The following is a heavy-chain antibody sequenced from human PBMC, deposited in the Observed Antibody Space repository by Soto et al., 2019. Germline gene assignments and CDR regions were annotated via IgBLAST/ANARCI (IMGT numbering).Heavy chain of an antibody. CDR2: IESRGRTI. CDR1: GFTFSDYH. Sequence: QVQLVESGGGLVKPGGSLRLSCAASGFTFSDYHMSWIRQAPGKGLEWVSYIESRGRTISYADSVKGRFTISRDNAKNSLFLKMTSLRAEDTAVYYCVRQAARNYFDFWGQGTLLTVSS. J-gene: IGHJ4*02. CDR3: VRQAARNYFDF. D-gene: IGHD6-6*01. V-gene: IGHV3-11*01.